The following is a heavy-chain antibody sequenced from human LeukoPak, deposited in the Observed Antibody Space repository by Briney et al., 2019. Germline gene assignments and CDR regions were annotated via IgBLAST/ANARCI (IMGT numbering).Heavy chain of an antibody. CDR1: GYTLTELS. CDR3: ARGTGCTGGSCSYYGMDV. Sequence: ASVKVSCKVSGYTLTELSMQWVRQAPGKGLEWMGGFNPEDGETIYAEKFQGRVSMTEDTSTDTAYMELSSLRSDDTAVYYCARGTGCTGGSCSYYGMDVWGQGTTVTVSS. V-gene: IGHV1-24*01. CDR2: FNPEDGET. D-gene: IGHD2-15*01. J-gene: IGHJ6*02.